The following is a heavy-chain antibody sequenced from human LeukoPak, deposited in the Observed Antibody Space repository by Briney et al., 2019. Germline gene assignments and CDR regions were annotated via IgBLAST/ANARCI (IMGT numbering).Heavy chain of an antibody. J-gene: IGHJ1*01. Sequence: PSETLSLTCTVAGGSISSYYWSWIRQPAGKGLEWIGRIYTSGSTNYNPSLKSRVTMSVDTSKNQFSLKLSSVTAADTAVYYCASTYYDFWSEHWGQGTLVAVSS. V-gene: IGHV4-4*07. CDR1: GGSISSYY. CDR3: ASTYYDFWSEH. CDR2: IYTSGST. D-gene: IGHD3-3*01.